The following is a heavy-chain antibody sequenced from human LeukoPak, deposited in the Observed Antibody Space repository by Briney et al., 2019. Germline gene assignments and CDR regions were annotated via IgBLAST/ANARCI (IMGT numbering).Heavy chain of an antibody. D-gene: IGHD1-14*01. J-gene: IGHJ4*02. CDR3: ARGYSDYFDY. CDR2: IYYSGST. V-gene: IGHV4-39*07. Sequence: SETLSLTCTVSGGSISSSSYYWGWIRQPPGKGLGWIGNIYYSGSTYYNPSLKSRVTISVDTSKNQFSLKLSSVTAADTAVYYCARGYSDYFDYWGQGTLVTVSS. CDR1: GGSISSSSYY.